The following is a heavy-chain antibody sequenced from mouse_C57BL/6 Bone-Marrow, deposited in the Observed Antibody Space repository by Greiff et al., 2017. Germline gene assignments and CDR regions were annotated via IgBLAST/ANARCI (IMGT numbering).Heavy chain of an antibody. CDR2: IDPENGDT. CDR3: TGPYYYAMDY. Sequence: VQLQQSGAELVRPGASVKLSCTASGFNIKDDYMHWVKQRPEQGLEWIGWIDPENGDTEYASKFQGKATITADTSSNTAYLQLSSLTSEDTAVYYCTGPYYYAMDYWGQGTSVTVSS. CDR1: GFNIKDDY. J-gene: IGHJ4*01. V-gene: IGHV14-4*01.